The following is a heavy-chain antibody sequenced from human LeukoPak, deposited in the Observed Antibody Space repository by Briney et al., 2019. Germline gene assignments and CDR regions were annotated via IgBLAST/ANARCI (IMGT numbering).Heavy chain of an antibody. Sequence: SETLSLTCTVSGGSISSGSYYWGWIRQPPGKGLEWIGSIYYSGSTYYNPSLKSRVTISVDTSKNRFSLKLSSVTAADTAVYYCARAMYYYDSSGYYLDWGQGTLVTVSS. CDR2: IYYSGST. CDR3: ARAMYYYDSSGYYLD. D-gene: IGHD3-22*01. V-gene: IGHV4-39*07. CDR1: GGSISSGSYY. J-gene: IGHJ4*02.